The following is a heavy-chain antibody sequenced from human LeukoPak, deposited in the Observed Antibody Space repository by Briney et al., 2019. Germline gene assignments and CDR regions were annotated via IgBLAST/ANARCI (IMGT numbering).Heavy chain of an antibody. V-gene: IGHV4-31*03. CDR3: ARVLSSGYFDY. J-gene: IGHJ4*02. CDR1: GGSISSGGYY. Sequence: SETLSLTCTVSGGSISSGGYYWSWIRQHQGKGLEWIGYIYYSGSTYYNPSLKSRVTISVDTSKNQFSLKLSSVTAADTAVYYCARVLSSGYFDYWGQGTLVTVSS. CDR2: IYYSGST. D-gene: IGHD3-22*01.